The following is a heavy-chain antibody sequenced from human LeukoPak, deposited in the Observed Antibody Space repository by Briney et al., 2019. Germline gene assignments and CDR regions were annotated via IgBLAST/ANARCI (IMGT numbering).Heavy chain of an antibody. Sequence: GGSLRLSCAASGFTFSSYEMNWVRLAPGKGLEWVSYISSSGSTIYYADSVKGRFTISRDNAKNSLYLQMNSLRAEDTAVYYCARDRFLYGDTPFDYWGQGTLVTVSS. CDR2: ISSSGSTI. CDR1: GFTFSSYE. D-gene: IGHD4-17*01. V-gene: IGHV3-48*03. J-gene: IGHJ4*02. CDR3: ARDRFLYGDTPFDY.